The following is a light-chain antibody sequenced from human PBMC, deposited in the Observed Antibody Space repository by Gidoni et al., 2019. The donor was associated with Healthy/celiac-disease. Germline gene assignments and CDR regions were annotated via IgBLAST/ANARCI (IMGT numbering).Light chain of an antibody. J-gene: IGKJ4*01. Sequence: EIVLTQSPATLSFSPGESATLSCRASQSVRSYLPWYQQKPGQAPRLLIYDASNRATGIPARFSGSGSGTDFTLTISSLEPEDFAVYYCQQRSNWPTFGGGTKVEIK. CDR2: DAS. CDR1: QSVRSY. CDR3: QQRSNWPT. V-gene: IGKV3-11*01.